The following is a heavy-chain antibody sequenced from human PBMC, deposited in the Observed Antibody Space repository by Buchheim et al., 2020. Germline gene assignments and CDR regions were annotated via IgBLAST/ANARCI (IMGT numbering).Heavy chain of an antibody. J-gene: IGHJ1*01. CDR2: IDYSGST. Sequence: QVQLQESGPGLVKPSETLSLSCNVSGGSISSHYWSWIRQPPGKGLEWIGYIDYSGSTNYNPPLKGRVTIQVDTSKNQFFLKLNSVTAADTAVYYCAYSSGWDAEYFQHWGQGTL. CDR1: GGSISSHY. D-gene: IGHD6-19*01. V-gene: IGHV4-59*11. CDR3: AYSSGWDAEYFQH.